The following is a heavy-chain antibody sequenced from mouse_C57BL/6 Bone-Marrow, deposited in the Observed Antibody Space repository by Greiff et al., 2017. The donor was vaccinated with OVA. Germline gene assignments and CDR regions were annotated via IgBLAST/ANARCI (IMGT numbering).Heavy chain of an antibody. D-gene: IGHD1-1*01. CDR2: IDPETGGT. Sequence: QVQLQQSGAELVRPGASVTLSCKASGYTFTDYEMHWVKQTPVHGLEWIGAIDPETGGTAYNQKFKGKAILTADKSSSTAYMELRSLTSEDSAVYYCTRRIYYGSSYDYWGQGTTLTVSS. CDR3: TRRIYYGSSYDY. V-gene: IGHV1-15*01. J-gene: IGHJ2*01. CDR1: GYTFTDYE.